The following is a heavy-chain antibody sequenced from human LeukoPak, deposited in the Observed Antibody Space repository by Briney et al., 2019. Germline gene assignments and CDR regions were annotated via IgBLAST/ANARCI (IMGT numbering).Heavy chain of an antibody. CDR1: GFTFSSYG. CDR3: AKGGGYEAQYYYYYLDV. CDR2: ISGSGSST. J-gene: IGHJ6*03. D-gene: IGHD5-12*01. V-gene: IGHV3-23*01. Sequence: PGGSLRLSCAASGFTFSSYGMSWVRQAPGKGLEWVSAISGSGSSTYYADSVKGRFTISRDNSKNTLYLQMNSLRAEDTAVYYCAKGGGYEAQYYYYYLDVWGKGTTVTISS.